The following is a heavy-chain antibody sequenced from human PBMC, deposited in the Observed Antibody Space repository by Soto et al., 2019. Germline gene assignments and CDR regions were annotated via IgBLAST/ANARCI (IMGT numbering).Heavy chain of an antibody. CDR3: ARAREYYYELNWFDP. J-gene: IGHJ5*02. V-gene: IGHV4-59*01. D-gene: IGHD3-22*01. CDR2: IYYSGST. CDR1: GGSISSYY. Sequence: QVQLQESGPGLVKPSETLSLTCTVSGGSISSYYWSWIRQPPGKGLEWIGYIYYSGSTNYNPSLKSRVTISVDTSKNQFSLKLSSVTAADTAVYYCARAREYYYELNWFDPWGQGTLVTVSS.